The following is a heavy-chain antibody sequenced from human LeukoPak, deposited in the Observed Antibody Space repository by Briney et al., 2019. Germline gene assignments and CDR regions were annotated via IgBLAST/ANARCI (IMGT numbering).Heavy chain of an antibody. CDR1: GFTFSSYW. J-gene: IGHJ4*02. Sequence: GGSLRLSCAASGFTFSSYWMSWVRQAPGKGLEWVANIKEDGSAKHYVDSVKGRFTISRDSAENSLYLQMNSLRGEDTAVYYCARDPGIAAAGTVGYFDFWGQGTLVTVSS. D-gene: IGHD6-13*01. V-gene: IGHV3-7*01. CDR3: ARDPGIAAAGTVGYFDF. CDR2: IKEDGSAK.